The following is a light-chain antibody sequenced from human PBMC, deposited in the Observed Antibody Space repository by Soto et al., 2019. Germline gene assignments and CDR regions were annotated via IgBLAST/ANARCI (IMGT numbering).Light chain of an antibody. CDR1: QSVSSY. J-gene: IGKJ4*01. CDR3: QQRSNWPPGLT. V-gene: IGKV3-11*01. Sequence: EIVLTQSPATLSLSPGERATLSCRASQSVSSYLASYQQKPGQAPRLLIHDASNRATGIPARFSGSGSGTDFTLTISSLEPEDFAVYYCQQRSNWPPGLTFGGGTKVEIK. CDR2: DAS.